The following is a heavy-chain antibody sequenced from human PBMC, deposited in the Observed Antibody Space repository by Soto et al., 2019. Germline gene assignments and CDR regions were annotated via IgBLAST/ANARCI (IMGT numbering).Heavy chain of an antibody. Sequence: ASVKVSCKASGYTFTTYDINWVRQAPGQGLEWLGWMDPNSGSTGFAQNFQGRITMTRNISRNTAHMELSSLQSEDTAVHYCARERKFDFWRKGLDVWGQGTTVTVSS. CDR1: GYTFTTYD. CDR2: MDPNSGST. J-gene: IGHJ6*02. CDR3: ARERKFDFWRKGLDV. V-gene: IGHV1-8*01. D-gene: IGHD3-3*01.